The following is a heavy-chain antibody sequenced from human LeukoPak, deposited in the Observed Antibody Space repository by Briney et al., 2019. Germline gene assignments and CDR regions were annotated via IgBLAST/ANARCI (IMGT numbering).Heavy chain of an antibody. CDR1: GFTFSSYG. CDR3: ATLGLTTVTTTAGMDV. V-gene: IGHV3-23*01. J-gene: IGHJ6*02. Sequence: GGSLRLSCAASGFTFSSYGMSWVRQAPGKGLEWVSAIGGRDGSTYYADSVKGRFTISRDNAKNSLYLQMNSLRAEDTAVYYCATLGLTTVTTTAGMDVWGQGTTVTVSS. D-gene: IGHD4-17*01. CDR2: IGGRDGST.